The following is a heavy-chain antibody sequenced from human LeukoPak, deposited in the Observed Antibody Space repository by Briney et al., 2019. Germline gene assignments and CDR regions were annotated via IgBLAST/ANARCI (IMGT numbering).Heavy chain of an antibody. CDR2: INHSGST. CDR3: ARGKTVWVY. D-gene: IGHD4-17*01. CDR1: GGSFSGYY. V-gene: IGHV4-34*01. Sequence: PSETLSLTCAVYGGSFSGYYWSWIRQPPGKGLEWIGEINHSGSTNYNPSLKSRVTISVDTSKNQFSLRLSSVTAADTAVYYCARGKTVWVYWGQGTLVTVSS. J-gene: IGHJ4*02.